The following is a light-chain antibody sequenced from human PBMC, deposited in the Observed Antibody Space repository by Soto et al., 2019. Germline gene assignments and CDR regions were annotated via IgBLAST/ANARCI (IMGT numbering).Light chain of an antibody. CDR1: QSVSISY. Sequence: EIVMTQCAGTLSLSPGERATLSCRASQSVSISYLAWYQQQPPQAPRLLIYGASSRATGIPDRFSGSGSGTDFTLTISRLEPEDFALYYCQQYHTSPLTFGQGTKLDIK. V-gene: IGKV3-20*01. CDR3: QQYHTSPLT. CDR2: GAS. J-gene: IGKJ1*01.